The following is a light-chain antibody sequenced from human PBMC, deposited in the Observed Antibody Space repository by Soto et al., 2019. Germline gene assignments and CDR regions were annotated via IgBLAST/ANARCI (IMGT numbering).Light chain of an antibody. CDR3: QQYNNWPIT. CDR1: QSVSSN. Sequence: EIVISPSTSTMCVFQGERATLSCRASQSVSSNLAWYQQKPGQAPRLLIYGASTRATGIPARFSGSGSGTEFTLTISSLQSEDFAVYYCQQYNNWPITFGQGTLLEI. V-gene: IGKV3-15*01. CDR2: GAS. J-gene: IGKJ5*01.